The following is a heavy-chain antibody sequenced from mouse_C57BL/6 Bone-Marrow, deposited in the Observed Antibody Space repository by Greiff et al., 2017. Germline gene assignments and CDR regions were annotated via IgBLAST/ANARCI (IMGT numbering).Heavy chain of an antibody. J-gene: IGHJ2*01. CDR2: IDPSESYT. V-gene: IGHV1-69*01. D-gene: IGHD2-1*01. CDR1: GYTFTSYW. Sequence: QVQLQQPGAELVMPGASVKLSCKASGYTFTSYWMHWVKQRPGQGLEWIGEIDPSESYTNYNQKIKGKATLTVDKSSSPAYMQRSSLTSEDSAVYCCALYPYYFDYWDQGTALPVTA. CDR3: ALYPYYFDY.